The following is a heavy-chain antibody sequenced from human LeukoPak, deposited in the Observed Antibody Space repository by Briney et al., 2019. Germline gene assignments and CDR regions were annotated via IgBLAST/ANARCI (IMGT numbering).Heavy chain of an antibody. CDR2: INPNSGGT. CDR1: GYTFTSYG. J-gene: IGHJ4*02. D-gene: IGHD5-18*01. Sequence: ASVKVSCKASGYTFTSYGISWVRQAPGQGLEWMGRINPNSGGTNYAQKFQGRVTMTRDTSISTAYMGLSRLRSDDTTVYYCAEDTAIGGGLDYWGQGTLVTVSS. V-gene: IGHV1-2*06. CDR3: AEDTAIGGGLDY.